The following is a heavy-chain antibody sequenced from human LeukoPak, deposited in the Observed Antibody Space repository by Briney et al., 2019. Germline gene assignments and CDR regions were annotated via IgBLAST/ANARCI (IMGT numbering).Heavy chain of an antibody. Sequence: GGSLRLSCAASGLTFSDYYTSWIRQAPGKGLEWVSYISSSGSTRYYADSVKGRFTISRDNAKNSLYLQMNSLRAEDTAVYYCASRPNYYDSSGYSYWGQGTLVTVSS. J-gene: IGHJ4*02. CDR2: ISSSGSTR. CDR1: GLTFSDYY. CDR3: ASRPNYYDSSGYSY. V-gene: IGHV3-11*01. D-gene: IGHD3-22*01.